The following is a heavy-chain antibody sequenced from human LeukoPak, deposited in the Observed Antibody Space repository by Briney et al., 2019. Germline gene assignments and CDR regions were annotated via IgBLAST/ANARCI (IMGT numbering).Heavy chain of an antibody. CDR3: ARGTTVTTTVLVPNDAFDI. J-gene: IGHJ3*02. Sequence: SVKVSCKACGGTFNSYAINWVRQAPGQGLEWMGGSIPMFGTTNFAPEFQGRATITADEFTNTAYMELTSLKSEDTAVYYCARGTTVTTTVLVPNDAFDIWGQGTMVTVSS. V-gene: IGHV1-69*13. CDR2: SIPMFGTT. CDR1: GGTFNSYA. D-gene: IGHD4-17*01.